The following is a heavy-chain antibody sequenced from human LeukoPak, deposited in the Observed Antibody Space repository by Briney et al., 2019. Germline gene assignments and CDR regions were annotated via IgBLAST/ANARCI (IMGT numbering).Heavy chain of an antibody. CDR1: GFTFSGYW. CDR2: IKQDETEK. CDR3: AKDAHYYESGIYYYYFDS. Sequence: PGGSLRPSCAASGFTFSGYWMSWVRQAPGKGLEWVANIKQDETEKNYVDSVTGRFTISRDNAKNSLYLQMNSLRAEDTAVYYCAKDAHYYESGIYYYYFDSWGQGTLVTVSS. V-gene: IGHV3-7*01. D-gene: IGHD3-22*01. J-gene: IGHJ4*02.